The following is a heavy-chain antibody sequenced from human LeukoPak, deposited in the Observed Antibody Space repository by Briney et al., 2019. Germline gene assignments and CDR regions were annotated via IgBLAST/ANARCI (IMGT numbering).Heavy chain of an antibody. V-gene: IGHV4-30-4*02. CDR3: ARDQGYDILPRS. Sequence: SETLSLTCTVSGGSISSGDYYWSWIRQPPGKGLEWIGYIYYSGSTYYNPSLKSRVTISVDTSKNQFSLKLSSVTAADTAVYCCARDQGYDILPRSWGQGTLVTVSS. D-gene: IGHD3-9*01. CDR1: GGSISSGDYY. CDR2: IYYSGST. J-gene: IGHJ4*02.